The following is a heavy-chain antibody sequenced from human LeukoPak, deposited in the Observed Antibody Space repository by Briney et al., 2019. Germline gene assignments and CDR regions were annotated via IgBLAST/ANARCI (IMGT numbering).Heavy chain of an antibody. CDR3: ARDRSSSGRVDY. CDR1: GFTFSDYY. CDR2: ISRTTYT. V-gene: IGHV3-11*06. J-gene: IGHJ4*02. Sequence: PGGSLRLSCAASGFTFSDYYMNWIRQAPGKGLEWGSYISRTTYTNYSDSVKGRFTISRDNAKNSLYLQMNRLTTEDTAVYYCARDRSSSGRVDYWGQGTLVTVSS. D-gene: IGHD6-13*01.